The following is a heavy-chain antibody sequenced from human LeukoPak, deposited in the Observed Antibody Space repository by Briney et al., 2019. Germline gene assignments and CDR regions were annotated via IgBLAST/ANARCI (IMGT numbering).Heavy chain of an antibody. CDR1: GYTFTGYY. CDR2: INPNSGGT. CDR3: ARKASVGYSSGWYYDY. Sequence: ASVKVSCKACGYTFTGYYMHWVRQAPGQGLEWMGWINPNSGGTNYAQKFQGRVTITRDTSISTAYMELSRLRSDDTAVYYCARKASVGYSSGWYYDYWGQGTLVTVSS. D-gene: IGHD6-19*01. J-gene: IGHJ4*02. V-gene: IGHV1-2*02.